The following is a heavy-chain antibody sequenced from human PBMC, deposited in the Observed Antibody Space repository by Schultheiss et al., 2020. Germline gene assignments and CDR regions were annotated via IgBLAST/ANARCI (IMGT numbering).Heavy chain of an antibody. J-gene: IGHJ6*02. CDR3: ARGYPGDDYYYYGMDV. Sequence: SVKVSCKASGGTFSSYAISWVRQAPGQGLEWMGGIIPIFGTANYAQKFQGRVTITRDTSASTAYMELSSLRSEDTAVYYCARGYPGDDYYYYGMDVWGQGTTVTVYS. CDR2: IIPIFGTA. CDR1: GGTFSSYA. D-gene: IGHD1-14*01. V-gene: IGHV1-69*05.